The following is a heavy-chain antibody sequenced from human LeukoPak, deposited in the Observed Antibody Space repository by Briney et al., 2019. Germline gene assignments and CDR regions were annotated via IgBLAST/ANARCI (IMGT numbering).Heavy chain of an antibody. CDR3: ARGGGSGSSLYYFFHY. Sequence: SVKVSCTASGGTFSSYAISWVRQAPGQGLEWMGGIIPIFGAANYAQRFQGRVTITADESTTTAYMELSSLRPEDTAVYYCARGGGSGSSLYYFFHYWGQGTLVTVSS. V-gene: IGHV1-69*13. CDR2: IIPIFGAA. D-gene: IGHD3-10*01. CDR1: GGTFSSYA. J-gene: IGHJ4*02.